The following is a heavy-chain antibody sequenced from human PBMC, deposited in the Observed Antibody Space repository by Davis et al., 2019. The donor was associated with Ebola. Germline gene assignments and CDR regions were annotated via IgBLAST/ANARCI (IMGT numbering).Heavy chain of an antibody. V-gene: IGHV3-23*01. CDR3: AEIYWVRYGMDV. CDR2: IGESGGST. CDR1: GFTFSSYA. J-gene: IGHJ6*02. D-gene: IGHD2-8*02. Sequence: PGGSLRLSCAASGFTFSSYAMSWVRQAPGKGLEWVSAIGESGGSTYYADPVKGRFTISRDNSKKTLYLQMNSLRAEDAAVYYCAEIYWVRYGMDVWGQGTTVTVSS.